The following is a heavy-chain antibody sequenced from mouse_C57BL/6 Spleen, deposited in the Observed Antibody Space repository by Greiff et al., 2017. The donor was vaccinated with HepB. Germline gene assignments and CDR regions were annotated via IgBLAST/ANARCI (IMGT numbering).Heavy chain of an antibody. CDR1: GYAFSSSW. J-gene: IGHJ2*01. V-gene: IGHV1-82*01. D-gene: IGHD1-1*01. CDR2: IYPGDGDT. Sequence: ESGPELVKPGASVKISCKASGYAFSSSWMNWVKQRPGKGLEWIGRIYPGDGDTNYNGKFKGKATLTADKSSSTAYMQLSSLTSEDSAVYFCAGAVRWDYFDYWGQGTTLTVSS. CDR3: AGAVRWDYFDY.